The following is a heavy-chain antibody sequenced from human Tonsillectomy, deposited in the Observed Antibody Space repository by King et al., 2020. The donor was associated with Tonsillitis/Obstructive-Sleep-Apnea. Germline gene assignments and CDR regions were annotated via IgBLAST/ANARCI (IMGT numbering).Heavy chain of an antibody. Sequence: VQLVESGGGVVRPGGSLRLSCAASGFSFDDFGMSWVRQAPGKGLEWLSGINWNGGSTGYADSVKGRFTISRDNAKNSLYLQMNSLRAEDTALYLCARDRLGAANNYYGSGSPDYWGQGTLVTVSS. D-gene: IGHD3-10*01. CDR2: INWNGGST. CDR1: GFSFDDFG. V-gene: IGHV3-20*04. CDR3: ARDRLGAANNYYGSGSPDY. J-gene: IGHJ4*02.